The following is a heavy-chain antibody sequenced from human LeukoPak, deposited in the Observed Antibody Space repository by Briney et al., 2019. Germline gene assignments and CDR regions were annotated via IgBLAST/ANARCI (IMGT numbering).Heavy chain of an antibody. Sequence: GGSLRLSCAASGFTFRDHYMDWGRPAQGEGLEWVGRLRNKANRYTTEYAASVEGRITISRDDSKTSLDLQMNRQKTEDTAVYYCVRGGIVGGTGGDCWGQGTLVTVSS. CDR3: VRGGIVGGTGGDC. D-gene: IGHD1-26*01. V-gene: IGHV3-72*01. CDR2: LRNKANRYTT. CDR1: GFTFRDHY. J-gene: IGHJ4*02.